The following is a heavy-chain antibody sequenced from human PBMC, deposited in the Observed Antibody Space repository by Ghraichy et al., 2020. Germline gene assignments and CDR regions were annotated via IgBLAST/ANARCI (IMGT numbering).Heavy chain of an antibody. CDR3: ARVDYGADD. D-gene: IGHD4-17*01. Sequence: SDTLSLTCTVSGGSIRGYYWTWIRQPAGKGLELIGRIYSTGSTNYNPSLKSRVSMSVDTSKNQISLKLSSVTAADTAVYYCARVDYGADDWGQGTPVTVSS. CDR2: IYSTGST. V-gene: IGHV4-4*07. CDR1: GGSIRGYY. J-gene: IGHJ4*02.